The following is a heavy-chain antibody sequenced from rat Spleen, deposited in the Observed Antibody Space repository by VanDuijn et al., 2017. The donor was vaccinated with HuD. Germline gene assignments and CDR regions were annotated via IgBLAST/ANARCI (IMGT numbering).Heavy chain of an antibody. J-gene: IGHJ2*01. D-gene: IGHD1-12*01. Sequence: EVQLVESGGGLVQPGRSLRLSCVASGFTFNNYWMTWIRQAPKKGLEWVASISYEGSSTYYGDSVKGRFTISRDNAKSTLYLQMNSLRSEDTATYYCARSHINGYYFDYWGQGVMVTVSS. CDR2: ISYEGSST. CDR3: ARSHINGYYFDY. V-gene: IGHV5-22*01. CDR1: GFTFNNYW.